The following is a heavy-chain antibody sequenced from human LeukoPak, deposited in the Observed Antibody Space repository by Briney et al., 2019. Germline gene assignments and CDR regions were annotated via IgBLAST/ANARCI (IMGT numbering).Heavy chain of an antibody. CDR1: GGTFSSYA. D-gene: IGHD3-22*01. CDR3: AREPTYYYDSSGYSLYYFDY. V-gene: IGHV1-69*13. Sequence: SVTVSFKASGGTFSSYAISWVRQAPGQGLEWMGGIIPIFGTANYAQKFQGRVTITADESTSTAYMELSSLRSEDTAVYYCAREPTYYYDSSGYSLYYFDYWGQGTLVTVSS. CDR2: IIPIFGTA. J-gene: IGHJ4*02.